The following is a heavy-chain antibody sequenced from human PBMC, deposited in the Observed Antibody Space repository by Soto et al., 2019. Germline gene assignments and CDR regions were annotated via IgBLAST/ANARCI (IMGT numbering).Heavy chain of an antibody. V-gene: IGHV1-18*01. Sequence: GSVKVSCKASGYTFTSYGISWVRQAPGQGLEWMGWISAYNGNTNYAQKLQGRVTMTTDTSTSTAYMELRSLRSDDTAVYYCARADSVAGISGYWGQGTLVTVSS. CDR2: ISAYNGNT. CDR3: ARADSVAGISGY. D-gene: IGHD6-19*01. CDR1: GYTFTSYG. J-gene: IGHJ4*02.